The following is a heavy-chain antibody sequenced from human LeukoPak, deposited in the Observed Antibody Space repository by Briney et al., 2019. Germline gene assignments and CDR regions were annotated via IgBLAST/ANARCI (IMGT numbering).Heavy chain of an antibody. CDR3: AKDWRAMVRGVIIRVDYYYMDV. CDR2: IRYDGSNK. Sequence: GGSLRLSCAASGFTFSSYGMHWVRQAPGKGLEWVAFIRYDGSNKYYADSVKGRFTISRDNSKNTLYLQMNSLRAEDTAVYYCAKDWRAMVRGVIIRVDYYYMDVWGKGTTVTISS. V-gene: IGHV3-30*02. D-gene: IGHD3-10*01. J-gene: IGHJ6*03. CDR1: GFTFSSYG.